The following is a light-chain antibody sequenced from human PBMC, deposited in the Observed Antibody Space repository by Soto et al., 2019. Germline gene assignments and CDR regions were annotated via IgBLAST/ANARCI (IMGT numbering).Light chain of an antibody. CDR2: KVS. CDR1: QSLVYSDGKTY. V-gene: IGKV2-30*01. CDR3: MQGTHWPRT. J-gene: IGKJ1*01. Sequence: DVVMTQSPLSLPVTLGQPASISCRSSQSLVYSDGKTYLNWFQQRPGQSPRRLIYKVSNRDSGVQDRFGGSGSGTDFTLKISRVEAEDVGVYYCMQGTHWPRTFGQGTKVEIK.